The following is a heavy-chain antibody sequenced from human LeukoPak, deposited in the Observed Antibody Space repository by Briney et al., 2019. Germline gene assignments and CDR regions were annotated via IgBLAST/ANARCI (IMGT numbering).Heavy chain of an antibody. Sequence: PGGSLRLSCAASGFTFSSYAMHWVRQAPGKGLEWVAVISYDGSNKYYADSVKGRFTISRDNAKNSLYLQMNSLRAEDTAAYYCARDLVGATVTGYYYYYGMDVWGQGTTVTVSS. CDR3: ARDLVGATVTGYYYYYGMDV. J-gene: IGHJ6*02. CDR2: ISYDGSNK. CDR1: GFTFSSYA. D-gene: IGHD1-26*01. V-gene: IGHV3-30-3*01.